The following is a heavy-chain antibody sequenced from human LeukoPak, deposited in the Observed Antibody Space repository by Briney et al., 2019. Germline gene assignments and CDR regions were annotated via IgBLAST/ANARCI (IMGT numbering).Heavy chain of an antibody. V-gene: IGHV3-53*01. CDR2: IYSGDST. CDR1: GFTVSSNY. Sequence: GGSLRLSCAASGFTVSSNYMTWARQATGKGLECVSVIYSGDSTNYADSVKGRFTISRDNSKNTLYLQMNSRRAEDTAVYYGARGSGWLYFDCWGQGTLVTVSS. J-gene: IGHJ4*02. D-gene: IGHD6-19*01. CDR3: ARGSGWLYFDC.